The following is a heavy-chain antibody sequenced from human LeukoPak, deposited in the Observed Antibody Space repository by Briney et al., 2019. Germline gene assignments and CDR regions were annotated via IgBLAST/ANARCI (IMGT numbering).Heavy chain of an antibody. D-gene: IGHD2-15*01. CDR1: GFTSSSYW. Sequence: GGSLRLSCAVSGFTSSSYWMSWVRQAPGKGLEWVANIKQDGSEKYYVDSVKGRFTISRDNAKNSLYLQMNSLRAEDTAVYYCARAPYCIGGSCRFDYWGQGTLVAVSS. CDR2: IKQDGSEK. V-gene: IGHV3-7*03. J-gene: IGHJ4*02. CDR3: ARAPYCIGGSCRFDY.